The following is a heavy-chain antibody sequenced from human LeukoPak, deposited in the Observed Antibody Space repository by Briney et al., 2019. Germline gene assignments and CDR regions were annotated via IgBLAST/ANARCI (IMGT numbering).Heavy chain of an antibody. CDR1: GFTFSNAW. V-gene: IGHV3-15*01. CDR3: TDIRQYYDFWSGYYTNQGYYYYMDV. D-gene: IGHD3-3*01. J-gene: IGHJ6*03. CDR2: IKSKTDGRTT. Sequence: GGSLRLSCAASGFTFSNAWMSWVRQAPGKGLEWVGRIKSKTDGRTTDYAAPVKGRFTISRDDSKNTLYLQMNSLKTEDTAVYYCTDIRQYYDFWSGYYTNQGYYYYMDVWGKGTTVTVSS.